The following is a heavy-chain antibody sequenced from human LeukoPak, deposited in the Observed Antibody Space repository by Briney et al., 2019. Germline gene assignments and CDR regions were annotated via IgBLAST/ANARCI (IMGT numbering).Heavy chain of an antibody. Sequence: PGGSLRLSCAASGFTFSSYEMNWVRQAPGKGLEWVSYISSSGSTIYYADSVKGRFTISRDNAKNSLYLQMNSLRAEDTAVYYCAKYCPKVEPPDYMDVWGKGTTVTVS. CDR2: ISSSGSTI. CDR3: AKYCPKVEPPDYMDV. D-gene: IGHD1-26*01. CDR1: GFTFSSYE. V-gene: IGHV3-48*03. J-gene: IGHJ6*03.